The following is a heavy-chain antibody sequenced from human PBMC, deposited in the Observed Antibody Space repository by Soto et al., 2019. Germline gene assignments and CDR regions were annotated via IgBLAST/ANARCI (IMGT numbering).Heavy chain of an antibody. D-gene: IGHD3-22*01. Sequence: GASVKVSCKASGYTFTSYAMHWVRQAPGQRLEWMGWINAGNGNTKYSQKFQGRVTITRDTSASTAYMELSSLRSEDTAVYYCAKDSSGYPGGYFDYWGQGTLVTVSS. CDR2: INAGNGNT. CDR1: GYTFTSYA. V-gene: IGHV1-3*01. CDR3: AKDSSGYPGGYFDY. J-gene: IGHJ4*02.